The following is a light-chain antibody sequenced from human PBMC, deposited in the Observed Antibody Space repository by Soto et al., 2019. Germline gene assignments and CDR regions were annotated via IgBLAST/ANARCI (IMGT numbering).Light chain of an antibody. Sequence: DIQLTQSPSTLSASVGDRVTITCRASQTIGTWLAWYQERPGQATRLLIYKASTLERGVPSRFSGSGSGTEFTLTISNLQPEDFATYYCHLYNTYSPTLGQGTKLEI. J-gene: IGKJ2*01. V-gene: IGKV1-5*03. CDR2: KAS. CDR3: HLYNTYSPT. CDR1: QTIGTW.